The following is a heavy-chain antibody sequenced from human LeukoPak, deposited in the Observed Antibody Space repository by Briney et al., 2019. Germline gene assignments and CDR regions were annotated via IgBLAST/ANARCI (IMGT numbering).Heavy chain of an antibody. CDR2: INPNSGGT. Sequence: GASVKVSCKASGYTFTGYYMHWVRQAPGQGLEWMGWINPNSGGTNYAQKFKGRVIMTRDTSINTVYMELSNLRSEDTAVYYCASLRDIGVTGSYGMDVWGQGTAVTVSS. J-gene: IGHJ6*02. CDR3: ASLRDIGVTGSYGMDV. V-gene: IGHV1-2*02. D-gene: IGHD6-19*01. CDR1: GYTFTGYY.